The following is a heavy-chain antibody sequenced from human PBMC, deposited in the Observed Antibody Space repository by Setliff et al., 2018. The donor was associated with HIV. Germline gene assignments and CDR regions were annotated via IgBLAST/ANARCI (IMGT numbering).Heavy chain of an antibody. D-gene: IGHD3-3*01. CDR2: INTNTGNP. V-gene: IGHV7-4-1*02. CDR3: ARDLKRPNSNFWGGCPIPFDS. Sequence: ASVKVSCKASGYTFNNYAMNWVRQAPGQGLELMGWINTNTGNPTYAQGFTGRFVFSLDTSVSTAYLQISSLKAEDTAVYFCARDLKRPNSNFWGGCPIPFDSWGQGTLVTVSS. J-gene: IGHJ4*02. CDR1: GYTFNNYA.